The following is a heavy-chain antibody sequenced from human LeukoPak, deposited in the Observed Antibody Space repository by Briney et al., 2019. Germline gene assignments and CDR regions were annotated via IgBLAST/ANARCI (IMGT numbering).Heavy chain of an antibody. V-gene: IGHV5-51*01. CDR1: GYSFTSYW. D-gene: IGHD2-2*01. CDR3: ARGAITVYQLLDY. CDR2: IYPGDSDA. J-gene: IGHJ4*02. Sequence: GESLKISCKGSGYSFTSYWIGWVRQMPGKGLKWMGIIYPGDSDARYSPSFQGQVTISADKSVSTAYLQWSSLKASDTAMYYCARGAITVYQLLDYWGQGTLVTVSS.